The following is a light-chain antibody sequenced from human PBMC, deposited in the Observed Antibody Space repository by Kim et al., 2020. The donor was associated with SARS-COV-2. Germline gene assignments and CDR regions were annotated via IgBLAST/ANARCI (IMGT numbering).Light chain of an antibody. CDR2: SAS. Sequence: ASVGDRVTITWRASQGISSWLAWYQQKPGKAPNLLIYSASSLQSGVPSRFSGSGSGTDFSLTISSLQPEDFATYYCQQANNFPPTFGQGTKVDIK. J-gene: IGKJ1*01. CDR3: QQANNFPPT. CDR1: QGISSW. V-gene: IGKV1-12*01.